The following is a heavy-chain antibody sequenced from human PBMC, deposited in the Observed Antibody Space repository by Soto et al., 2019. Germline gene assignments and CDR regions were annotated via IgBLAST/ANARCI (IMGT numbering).Heavy chain of an antibody. J-gene: IGHJ4*02. CDR1: GFTFSSYG. D-gene: IGHD5-12*01. CDR3: AKPAGASFMATISSGFY. V-gene: IGHV3-30*18. CDR2: ISYDGSNK. Sequence: GGSLRLSCAASGFTFSSYGMHWVRQAPGKGLEWVAVISYDGSNKYYADSVKGRFTISRDNSKNTLYLQMNSLRAEDTAVYYCAKPAGASFMATISSGFYWGQGTLVTVSS.